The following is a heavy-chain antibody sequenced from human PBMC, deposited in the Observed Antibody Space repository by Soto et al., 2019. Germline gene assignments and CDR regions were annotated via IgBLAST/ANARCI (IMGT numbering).Heavy chain of an antibody. J-gene: IGHJ3*02. CDR2: IYPGDSDP. CDR3: ARLGSSDGGAFDI. V-gene: IGHV5-51*01. D-gene: IGHD1-26*01. Sequence: GESLKISCKGSGYSFTSYWIGWVRQMPGKGLEWMGIIYPGDSDPRYSPAFQGQVTISADKSISTAYLQWSSLKASDTAMYYCARLGSSDGGAFDIWGQGTMVTVSS. CDR1: GYSFTSYW.